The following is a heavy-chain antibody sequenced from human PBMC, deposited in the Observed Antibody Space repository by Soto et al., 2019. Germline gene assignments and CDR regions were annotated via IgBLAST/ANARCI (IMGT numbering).Heavy chain of an antibody. Sequence: EVQLVESGGGLVKPGGPLRLSFEASGFPFVRNGRNWVRRAPGKGLKWVYSISGLSSYIYYADSVKGRFTVSRDNAKNSLYVQMNSLRAEDTAVYYCARDPQQRLADSYYYGMDVWGQGTTVIVSS. CDR1: GFPFVRNG. D-gene: IGHD6-25*01. CDR2: ISGLSSYI. J-gene: IGHJ6*02. V-gene: IGHV3-21*02. CDR3: ARDPQQRLADSYYYGMDV.